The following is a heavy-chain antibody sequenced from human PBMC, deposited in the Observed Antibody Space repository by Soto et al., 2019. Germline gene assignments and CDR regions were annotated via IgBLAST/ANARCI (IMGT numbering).Heavy chain of an antibody. Sequence: QVQLQESGPGLVKPSQTLSLTCTVSGGSISSGGYYWSWIRQHPGKGLEWIGYIYYSGSTYYNPSLKTRVTISVDTSKNQFSLKLSSVTAADTAVYYCARCNLGYYDRWFDPWGQGTLVTVSS. V-gene: IGHV4-31*03. CDR2: IYYSGST. D-gene: IGHD3-22*01. CDR3: ARCNLGYYDRWFDP. J-gene: IGHJ5*02. CDR1: GGSISSGGYY.